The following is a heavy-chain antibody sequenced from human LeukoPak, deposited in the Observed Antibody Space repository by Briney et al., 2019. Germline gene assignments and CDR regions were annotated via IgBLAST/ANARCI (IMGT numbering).Heavy chain of an antibody. D-gene: IGHD5-12*01. CDR3: ARGPSGYHNT. V-gene: IGHV1-18*04. CDR1: GYTFTGYY. CDR2: ISTYNGNT. Sequence: ASVKVSCKASGYTFTGYYLHWVRQAPGQGLEWMAWISTYNGNTNYAQKLQGRVTMTTDTSTSTAYMELRSLRSDDTAVYYCARGPSGYHNTGGQGTLVTVSS. J-gene: IGHJ4*02.